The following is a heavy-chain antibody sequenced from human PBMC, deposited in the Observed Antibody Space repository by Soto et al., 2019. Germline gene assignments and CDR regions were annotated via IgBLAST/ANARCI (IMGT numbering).Heavy chain of an antibody. CDR3: TRDTTGPDDH. CDR1: GFTLSRYW. Sequence: EVQLVESGGGLVQPGGSLRLSCAASGFTLSRYWVHWVRHVPGKGLVWVSRINPDGSTTNYADSVKGRFTVSRDNAKNTVYLHMNSLRAEDTAGYYCTRDTTGPDDHWGQGTLVTVSS. CDR2: INPDGSTT. D-gene: IGHD1-1*01. V-gene: IGHV3-74*01. J-gene: IGHJ4*02.